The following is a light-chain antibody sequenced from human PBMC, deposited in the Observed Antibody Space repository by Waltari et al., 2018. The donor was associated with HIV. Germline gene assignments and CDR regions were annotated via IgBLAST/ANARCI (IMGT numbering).Light chain of an antibody. Sequence: GAPGQRVNISCSGGPSNIGGNSVNWYRQLPGTAPILLIYNNDQRPSSVPVRFSGSKSATSASLVISGLQSDDEADYYCATWDDTMSVVFGGGTRLTVL. V-gene: IGLV1-44*01. CDR3: ATWDDTMSVV. CDR1: PSNIGGNS. CDR2: NND. J-gene: IGLJ2*01.